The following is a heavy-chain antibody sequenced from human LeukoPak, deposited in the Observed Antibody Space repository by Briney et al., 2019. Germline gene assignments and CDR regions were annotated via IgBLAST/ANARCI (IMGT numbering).Heavy chain of an antibody. D-gene: IGHD3-3*01. Sequence: KPSETLSLTCTVSGGSISSYSWSWIRQPPGKGLEWIGYIYHSGSTYYNPSLKSRVTISVDRSKNQFSLKLSSVTAADTAVYYCARGDFWSGSVPAFDPWGQGTLVTVSS. J-gene: IGHJ5*02. V-gene: IGHV4-30-2*01. CDR2: IYHSGST. CDR3: ARGDFWSGSVPAFDP. CDR1: GGSISSYS.